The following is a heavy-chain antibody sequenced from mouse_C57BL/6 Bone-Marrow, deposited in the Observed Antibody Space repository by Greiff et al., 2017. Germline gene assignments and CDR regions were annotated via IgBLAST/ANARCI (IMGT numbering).Heavy chain of an antibody. CDR3: ARQGTFAY. D-gene: IGHD2-14*01. Sequence: EVQGVESGGGLVKPGGSLKLSCAASGFTFSSYTMSWVRQTPEKRLEWVATISGGGGNTYYPDSVKGRFTISRDNAKNTLYLQMSRLRSEDTALYYCARQGTFAYWGQGTLVTVSA. V-gene: IGHV5-9*01. CDR1: GFTFSSYT. J-gene: IGHJ3*01. CDR2: ISGGGGNT.